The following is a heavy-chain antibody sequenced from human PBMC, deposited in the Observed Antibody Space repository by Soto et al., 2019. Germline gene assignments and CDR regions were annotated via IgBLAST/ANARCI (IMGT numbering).Heavy chain of an antibody. J-gene: IGHJ4*01. CDR3: ARDLGEQLVQNPVDY. D-gene: IGHD3-16*01. V-gene: IGHV1-2*02. CDR1: GYTFTEHY. Sequence: APVQVSCKTSGYTFTEHYLHWVRQAPGQGLEWMGWVNPLSGDTRYAQTFQDRVTLTRDTSIATAYMELNSLGSDDTATYYCARDLGEQLVQNPVDYWG. CDR2: VNPLSGDT.